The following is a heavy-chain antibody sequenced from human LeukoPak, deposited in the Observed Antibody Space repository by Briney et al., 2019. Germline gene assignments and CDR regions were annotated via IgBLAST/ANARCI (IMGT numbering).Heavy chain of an antibody. CDR2: IYHSGST. J-gene: IGHJ4*02. CDR1: GGSISSSNW. D-gene: IGHD3-3*01. CDR3: ARDGGRSGYYEYSPNFDY. V-gene: IGHV4-4*02. Sequence: SETLSLTCAVSGGSISSSNWWSWVRQPPEKGLEWIGEIYHSGSTNYNPSLKSRVTISVDKSKNQFSLKLSSVTAADTAVYYCARDGGRSGYYEYSPNFDYWGQGTLVTVSS.